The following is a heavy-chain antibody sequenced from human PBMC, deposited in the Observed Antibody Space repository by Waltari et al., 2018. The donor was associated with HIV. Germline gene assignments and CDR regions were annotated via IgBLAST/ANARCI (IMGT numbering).Heavy chain of an antibody. CDR3: ARGRDIDRGYYHYYAMDV. Sequence: QVQLQQWGAGLLKPSETLSLTCAVYGGSFSGHHWSWIRQPPGKGLEWIGEINDNGSTNYKPSLKSRLTISVDTSKNQFSLKLTSVTAADTAVYYCARGRDIDRGYYHYYAMDVWGQGTTVTVSS. CDR2: INDNGST. J-gene: IGHJ6*02. D-gene: IGHD2-15*01. CDR1: GGSFSGHH. V-gene: IGHV4-34*01.